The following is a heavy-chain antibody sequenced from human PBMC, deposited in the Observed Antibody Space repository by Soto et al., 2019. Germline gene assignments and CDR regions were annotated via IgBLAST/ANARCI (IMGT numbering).Heavy chain of an antibody. V-gene: IGHV3-23*01. CDR1: GFTFSSYA. D-gene: IGHD2-2*01. CDR3: AKVVPNDCSSITCRYFDY. CDR2: VSVSGANT. J-gene: IGHJ4*02. Sequence: GGSLRLSCAASGFTFSSYAMSWVRQAPGKGLEWVSTVSVSGANTYYADSVKGRFTISRDNSKNTFFLQMNSLRVEDTAVYYCAKVVPNDCSSITCRYFDYWGLGTLVTVSS.